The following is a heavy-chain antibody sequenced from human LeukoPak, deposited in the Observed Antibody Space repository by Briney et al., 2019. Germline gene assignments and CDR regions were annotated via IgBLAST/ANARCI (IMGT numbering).Heavy chain of an antibody. J-gene: IGHJ4*02. D-gene: IGHD1-1*01. V-gene: IGHV4-59*01. Sequence: PSETLSLTCTVPGVSISSYFWSWIRQPPGKGPEWIGYVYYNGITNYNPSLKSRVSISLDTSKNQFSLKLNSVTAADTAVYYCASQLGGTTFHWGQGTLVTVSS. CDR3: ASQLGGTTFH. CDR2: VYYNGIT. CDR1: GVSISSYF.